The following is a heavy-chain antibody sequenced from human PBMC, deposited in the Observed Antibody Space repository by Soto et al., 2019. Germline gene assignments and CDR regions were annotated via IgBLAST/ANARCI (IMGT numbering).Heavy chain of an antibody. CDR1: GFNFSTYG. J-gene: IGHJ5*02. CDR3: GRDRSHYAGVGKIDP. Sequence: GGSLRLSCAASGFNFSTYGMNWVRQAPGKGLEWVSSISSKGSYIYYTPSVKGRFTISRDNAKNSVYLQMNSLRAEDTAVYYCGRDRSHYAGVGKIDPWGQGTLVTVSS. V-gene: IGHV3-21*01. D-gene: IGHD3-10*01. CDR2: ISSKGSYI.